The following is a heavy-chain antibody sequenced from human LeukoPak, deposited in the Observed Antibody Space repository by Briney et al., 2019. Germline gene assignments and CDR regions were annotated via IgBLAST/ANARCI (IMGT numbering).Heavy chain of an antibody. CDR1: GFTFSSYA. CDR2: ISGSGGST. Sequence: GGSLRLSCAASGFTFSSYAMSWVRQAPGKGLEWVSAISGSGGSTYYADPVKGRFTISRDNSKNTLYLQMNSLRAEDTAVYYCAKLNQPPYYYYYYMDVWGKGTTVTVSS. J-gene: IGHJ6*03. CDR3: AKLNQPPYYYYYYMDV. V-gene: IGHV3-23*01. D-gene: IGHD1-14*01.